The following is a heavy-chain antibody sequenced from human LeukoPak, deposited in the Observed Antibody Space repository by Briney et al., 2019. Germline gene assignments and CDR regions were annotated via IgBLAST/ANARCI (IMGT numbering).Heavy chain of an antibody. CDR1: GGSVSSGSYY. D-gene: IGHD5-12*01. CDR3: ANTDGDSGYDLAY. J-gene: IGHJ4*02. CDR2: LYYGGST. Sequence: SETLSLTCTVSGGSVSSGSYYWSWIRQPPGKGLEWIGYLYYGGSTNYNPSLKSRVTISVDTSKNQFSLKLTSVTAADTAVYYCANTDGDSGYDLAYWGQGTLVTVSS. V-gene: IGHV4-61*01.